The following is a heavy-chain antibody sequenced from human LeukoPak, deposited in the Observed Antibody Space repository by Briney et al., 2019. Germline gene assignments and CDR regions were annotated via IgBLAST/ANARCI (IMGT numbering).Heavy chain of an antibody. D-gene: IGHD4-17*01. J-gene: IGHJ2*01. CDR1: GFTFSSYA. Sequence: GGSLRLSCAASGFTFSSYAMSWVRQAPGKGLEWVSGISRSAGSTYYAECVKGRITISRDNSKNTLYLQMNSLRAEDTAVYYCAKDSAAGDYTSFDLWGRGTLVTVSS. CDR3: AKDSAAGDYTSFDL. V-gene: IGHV3-23*01. CDR2: ISRSAGST.